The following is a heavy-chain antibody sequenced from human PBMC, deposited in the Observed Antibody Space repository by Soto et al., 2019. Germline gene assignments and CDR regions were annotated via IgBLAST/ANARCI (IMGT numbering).Heavy chain of an antibody. Sequence: QVQLVQSGAEVKKPGASVKVSCKASGYTFTSYAMHWVRQAPGQRREWMGWINAGNGNTKYSQKFQGRDTITRDTSASTAYMELSSMRSEDTAVYYCARDLGGWPDYWGQGTLVTVSS. J-gene: IGHJ4*02. CDR2: INAGNGNT. V-gene: IGHV1-3*01. D-gene: IGHD2-15*01. CDR3: ARDLGGWPDY. CDR1: GYTFTSYA.